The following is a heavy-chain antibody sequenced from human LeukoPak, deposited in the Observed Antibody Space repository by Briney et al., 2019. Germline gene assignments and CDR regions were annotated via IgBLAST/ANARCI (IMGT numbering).Heavy chain of an antibody. D-gene: IGHD7-27*01. CDR3: ARFRLGSDYYHMDV. CDR2: IYYSGST. CDR1: GGTISSYY. V-gene: IGHV4-59*01. J-gene: IGHJ6*03. Sequence: PSETLSLTCTVYGGTISSYYWSWIRQPPGKGLEWIGYIYYSGSTSYNPSLKSRVTISVDTSKNQFSLKLSSVTAADTAVYYCARFRLGSDYYHMDVWGKGTTVTVSS.